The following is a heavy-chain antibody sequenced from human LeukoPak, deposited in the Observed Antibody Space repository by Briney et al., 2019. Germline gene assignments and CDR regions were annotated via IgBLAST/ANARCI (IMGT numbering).Heavy chain of an antibody. CDR1: GFTFSSYW. CDR3: ARASSGRYFQFIDD. D-gene: IGHD1-26*01. J-gene: IGHJ4*02. V-gene: IGHV3-7*01. CDR2: IKQDGSEK. Sequence: GGSLRLSCAASGFTFSSYWMSWVRQAPGKGLEWVANIKQDGSEKCYVDFVKGRFTISRDNAKKSLYLQMNSLRVEDTAVYYCARASSGRYFQFIDDWGQGTLVTVSS.